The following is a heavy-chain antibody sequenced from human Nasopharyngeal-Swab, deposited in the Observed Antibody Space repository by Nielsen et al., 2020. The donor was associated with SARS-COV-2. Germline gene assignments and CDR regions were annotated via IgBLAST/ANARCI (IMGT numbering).Heavy chain of an antibody. Sequence: GESLKISCAASGFTFSEYAFHWVRQAPGKGLEWVSVISGGGESTHYADSVKGRFSISRVDSRETVYLQMDSLRADDTAVYYCARDPSFVGCREFDQWGRGTLVTGSS. D-gene: IGHD3-16*01. V-gene: IGHV3-23*01. J-gene: IGHJ4*02. CDR2: ISGGGEST. CDR3: ARDPSFVGCREFDQ. CDR1: GFTFSEYA.